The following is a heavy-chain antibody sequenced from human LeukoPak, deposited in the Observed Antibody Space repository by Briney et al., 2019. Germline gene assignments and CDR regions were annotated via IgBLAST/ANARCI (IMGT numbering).Heavy chain of an antibody. CDR3: ATAARHDFWSGNNWFDP. CDR2: FDPEDGET. Sequence: ASVKVSCRASGYTFTGYYMHWVRQSPGQGLEWLGGFDPEDGETIYAQKFKGRVTMTDDTSTDTAYMELSSLRSEDTAVYYCATAARHDFWSGNNWFDPWGQGTLVTVSS. V-gene: IGHV1-24*01. CDR1: GYTFTGYY. D-gene: IGHD3-3*01. J-gene: IGHJ5*02.